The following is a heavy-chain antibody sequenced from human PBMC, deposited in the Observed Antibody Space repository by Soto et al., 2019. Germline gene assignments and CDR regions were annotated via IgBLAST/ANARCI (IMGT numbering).Heavy chain of an antibody. CDR1: GGSISSGGYY. CDR3: ARDLESSGYYPGYYFDY. Sequence: SETLSLTCTVSGGSISSGGYYWIWIRQHPGKGLEWIGYIYYSGSTYYNPSLKSRVTISVDTSKNQFSLKLSSVTAADTAVYYCARDLESSGYYPGYYFDYWGQGTLVTVSS. V-gene: IGHV4-31*03. J-gene: IGHJ4*02. CDR2: IYYSGST. D-gene: IGHD3-22*01.